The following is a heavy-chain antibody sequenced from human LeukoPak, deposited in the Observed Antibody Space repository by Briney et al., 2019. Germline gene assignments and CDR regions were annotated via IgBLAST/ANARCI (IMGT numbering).Heavy chain of an antibody. Sequence: PSDTRSLSCAVSGGSLSTYHWSWIRQPPGKGLEWIGYIQYSGNTKYNPSLDSRVTISVDTSKNQISLKVRSMTAADTAVYYCARGFRGSCFDYWGQGNLVTVSS. CDR3: ARGFRGSCFDY. CDR1: GGSLSTYH. D-gene: IGHD6-13*01. V-gene: IGHV4-59*01. J-gene: IGHJ4*02. CDR2: IQYSGNT.